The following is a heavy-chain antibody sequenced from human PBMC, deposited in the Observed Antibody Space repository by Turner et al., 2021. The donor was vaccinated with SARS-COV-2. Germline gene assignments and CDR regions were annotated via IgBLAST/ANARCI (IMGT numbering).Heavy chain of an antibody. D-gene: IGHD2-15*01. Sequence: QVQLVESGGGVVQPGRSLRLSCAASAFPFSSYGMHWVRQAPGKGLEWVAVILYDGSNKYYADSVKGRFTISRDNSKNTLYLQMNSLRAEDTAVYYCAKTHASYCSGGSCYSGYFDYWGQGTLVTVSS. CDR2: ILYDGSNK. CDR1: AFPFSSYG. J-gene: IGHJ4*02. CDR3: AKTHASYCSGGSCYSGYFDY. V-gene: IGHV3-30*18.